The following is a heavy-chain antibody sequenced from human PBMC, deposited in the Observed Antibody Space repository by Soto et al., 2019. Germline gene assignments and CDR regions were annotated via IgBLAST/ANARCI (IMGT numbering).Heavy chain of an antibody. CDR3: ARQRSGYDLDYFDY. D-gene: IGHD5-12*01. V-gene: IGHV4-39*01. J-gene: IGHJ4*02. CDR2: IYYSGST. CDR1: CGSISSSSYY. Sequence: SETLSLTCTVSCGSISSSSYYWGWIRQPPGKGLEWIGSIYYSGSTYYNPSLKSRVTISVDTSKNQFSLKLSSVTAADTAVYYCARQRSGYDLDYFDYWGQGTLVTVSS.